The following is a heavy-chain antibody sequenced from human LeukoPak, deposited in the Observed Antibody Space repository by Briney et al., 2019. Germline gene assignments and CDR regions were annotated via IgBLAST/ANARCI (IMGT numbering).Heavy chain of an antibody. CDR3: ARAEGDFWSGYSNYYYMDV. D-gene: IGHD3-3*01. CDR1: GGSISSGDYY. Sequence: QPSQTLSLTCTVSGGSISSGDYYWSWIRQPPGKGLEWIGYIYYSGSTYYNPSLKSRVTISVDTSKNQFSLKLSSVTAADTAVYYCARAEGDFWSGYSNYYYMDVWGKGTTVTVSS. V-gene: IGHV4-30-4*08. J-gene: IGHJ6*03. CDR2: IYYSGST.